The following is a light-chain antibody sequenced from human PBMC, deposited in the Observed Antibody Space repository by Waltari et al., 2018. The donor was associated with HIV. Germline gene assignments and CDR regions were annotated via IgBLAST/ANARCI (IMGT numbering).Light chain of an antibody. V-gene: IGLV1-40*01. Sequence: QSVLTQPPSVSWAPGQWVPLSSPLSSPNTGAGSEQHWSQQFPGTAPNLLIYGNSNRPSGVPDRFSGSKSGTSASLAITGLQAEDEADYYCQSYDSSLSAPVVFGGGTKLTVL. CDR3: QSYDSSLSAPVV. CDR1: SPNTGAGSE. J-gene: IGLJ2*01. CDR2: GNS.